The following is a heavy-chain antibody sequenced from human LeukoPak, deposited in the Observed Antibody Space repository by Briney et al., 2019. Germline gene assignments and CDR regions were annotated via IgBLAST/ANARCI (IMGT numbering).Heavy chain of an antibody. Sequence: GRSLRLACAASAFTFSTFWTHWVRHAPEKGLVWVSRINSDGRSTTYADSVKGRFTTSRDNAKNTVYLQMNSLRAEDTAVYYCTRPQHGDLDALDIWGQGTMVTVSS. CDR3: TRPQHGDLDALDI. CDR2: INSDGRST. D-gene: IGHD4-17*01. CDR1: AFTFSTFW. J-gene: IGHJ3*02. V-gene: IGHV3-74*01.